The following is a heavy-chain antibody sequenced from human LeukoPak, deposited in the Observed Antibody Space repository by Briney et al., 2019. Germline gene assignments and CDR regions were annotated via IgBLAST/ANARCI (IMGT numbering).Heavy chain of an antibody. CDR1: GFTFSSYW. V-gene: IGHV3-7*01. J-gene: IGHJ6*02. Sequence: GGSLRLSCAASGFTFSSYWMSWVRQAPGKGLEWVANIKQDGSEKYYVDSVKGRLTISRDNAKNSLYLQMNSLRAEDTAVYYCARDFNSGSYYLEDYYGMDVWGQGTTVTVSS. CDR3: ARDFNSGSYYLEDYYGMDV. D-gene: IGHD3-10*01. CDR2: IKQDGSEK.